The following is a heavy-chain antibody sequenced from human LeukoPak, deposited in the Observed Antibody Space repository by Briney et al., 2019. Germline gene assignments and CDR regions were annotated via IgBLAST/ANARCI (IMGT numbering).Heavy chain of an antibody. V-gene: IGHV3-9*01. CDR1: GFTFDDYA. CDR3: AKGFPASEYYGSGSPVDY. Sequence: GGSLRLSCAASGFTFDDYAMHWVRQAPGKGLEWVSGISWNSGSIGYADSVKGRFTISRDNAKNSLYLQMNSLRAEDTALYYCAKGFPASEYYGSGSPVDYWGQGTLVTVSS. J-gene: IGHJ4*02. CDR2: ISWNSGSI. D-gene: IGHD3-10*01.